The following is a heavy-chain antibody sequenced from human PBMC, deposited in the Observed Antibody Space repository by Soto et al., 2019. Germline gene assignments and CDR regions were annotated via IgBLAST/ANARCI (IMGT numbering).Heavy chain of an antibody. Sequence: GGSLRLSCAASGFTFSSYSMNWVRQAPGKGLEWVSYISSSSSTIYYEDSVKGRFTITRDNAKNSLSQQMNSLRAEDTAVYYGAIEGKWSTYGDYESDAFDIWGQGTMVTVSS. V-gene: IGHV3-48*04. D-gene: IGHD4-17*01. J-gene: IGHJ3*02. CDR1: GFTFSSYS. CDR2: ISSSSSTI. CDR3: AIEGKWSTYGDYESDAFDI.